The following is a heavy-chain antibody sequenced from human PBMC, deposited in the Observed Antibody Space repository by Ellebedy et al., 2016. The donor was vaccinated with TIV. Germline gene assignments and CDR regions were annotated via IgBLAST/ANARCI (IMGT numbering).Heavy chain of an antibody. CDR3: ARLGYYGSGSYYNAGGYYFDY. Sequence: SETLSLXCTVSGGSIGSGSYYWGWIRQPPGKGLEWIGSSYYSGSTYYNPSLKSRVTISVDTSKNQFSLKLSSVTAADTAVYYCARLGYYGSGSYYNAGGYYFDYWGQGTLVTVSS. V-gene: IGHV4-39*07. CDR2: SYYSGST. J-gene: IGHJ4*02. CDR1: GGSIGSGSYY. D-gene: IGHD3-10*01.